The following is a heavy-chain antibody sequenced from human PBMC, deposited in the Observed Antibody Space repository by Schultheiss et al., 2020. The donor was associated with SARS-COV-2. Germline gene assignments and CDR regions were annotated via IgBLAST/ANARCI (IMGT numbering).Heavy chain of an antibody. CDR3: ARRQSDGFDY. CDR1: GYSFGNYW. J-gene: IGHJ4*02. D-gene: IGHD2-8*01. Sequence: GESLKISCKASGYSFGNYWIAWVRQMPGKGLEWMGIIYPGDSDPRYSPSFQGQVTISADKSINIAYLQWSSLKASDTAIYYCARRQSDGFDYWGQGTLVTVSS. V-gene: IGHV5-51*01. CDR2: IYPGDSDP.